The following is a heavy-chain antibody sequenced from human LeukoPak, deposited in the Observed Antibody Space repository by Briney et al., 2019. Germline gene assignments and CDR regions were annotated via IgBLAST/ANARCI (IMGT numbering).Heavy chain of an antibody. CDR2: IYSGGST. CDR3: AKDIELRYFDWLSATDY. CDR1: GFTVSSNY. J-gene: IGHJ4*02. V-gene: IGHV3-53*01. Sequence: GGSLRLSCAASGFTVSSNYMSWVRQAPGKGLEWVSVIYSGGSTYYADSVKGRFTISRDNSKNTLYLQMNSLRAEDTAVYYCAKDIELRYFDWLSATDYWGQGTLVTVSS. D-gene: IGHD3-9*01.